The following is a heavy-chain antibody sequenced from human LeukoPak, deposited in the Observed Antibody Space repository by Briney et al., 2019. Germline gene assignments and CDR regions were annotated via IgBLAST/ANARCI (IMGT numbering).Heavy chain of an antibody. CDR3: ASFFWSGYREKFDY. D-gene: IGHD3-3*01. Sequence: PSETLSLTCAVYGGSFSGYYWSWIRQPPGKGLEWIGEINHSGSTNYNPSLKSRVTISVDTSKNQFSLKLSSVTAADTAVYYCASFFWSGYREKFDYWGQGSLVTVSS. CDR1: GGSFSGYY. CDR2: INHSGST. J-gene: IGHJ4*02. V-gene: IGHV4-34*01.